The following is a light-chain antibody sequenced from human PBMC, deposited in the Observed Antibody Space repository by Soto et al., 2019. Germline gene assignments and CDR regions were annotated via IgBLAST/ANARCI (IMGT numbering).Light chain of an antibody. V-gene: IGKV3-20*01. CDR2: GAS. CDR1: QRLSSNY. J-gene: IGKJ5*01. Sequence: EVVLTQSPGTLSLSPGERATLSCRASQRLSSNYLAWFQQKPGQAPRLLIYGASSRATGIPDRFSGSGSGTDFTLTISRLETEDFAVFYCQQYGTSEIIFGQGTRLEIK. CDR3: QQYGTSEII.